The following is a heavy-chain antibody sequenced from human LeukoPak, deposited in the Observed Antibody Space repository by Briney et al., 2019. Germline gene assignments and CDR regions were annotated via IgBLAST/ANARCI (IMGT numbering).Heavy chain of an antibody. CDR3: ARDRSSSWSNYFDY. D-gene: IGHD6-13*01. Sequence: AGGSLRLSCAASGFTFSSYAMSWVRQAPGKGLEWVSDIYSGGSTYYADSVKGRFTISRDNSKNTLYLQMNSLRAEDTAVYYCARDRSSSWSNYFDYWGQGTLVTVSS. CDR1: GFTFSSYA. CDR2: IYSGGST. V-gene: IGHV3-66*01. J-gene: IGHJ4*02.